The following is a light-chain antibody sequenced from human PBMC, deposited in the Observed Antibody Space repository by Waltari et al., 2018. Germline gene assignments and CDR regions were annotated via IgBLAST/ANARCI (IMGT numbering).Light chain of an antibody. V-gene: IGLV2-11*01. J-gene: IGLJ2*01. CDR2: DVT. Sequence: QSALTPPRPVSGAPGQSVTISCTGTSSDVGGYDYVSWYQHHPGKAPKLMICDVTKRPAGVPDRFSGSKSGNTASLTISGLQAEDEADYYCCSYAGSYTHVVFGGGTKLTVL. CDR1: SSDVGGYDY. CDR3: CSYAGSYTHVV.